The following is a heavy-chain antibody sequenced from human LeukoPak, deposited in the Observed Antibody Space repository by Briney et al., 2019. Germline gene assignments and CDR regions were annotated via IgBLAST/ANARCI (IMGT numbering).Heavy chain of an antibody. CDR3: ARGRSNYCGMDV. D-gene: IGHD1-26*01. CDR1: DGSINSYY. V-gene: IGHV4-59*01. Sequence: PSETLSLTCSVSDGSINSYYWNWIRRPPGKGLEWIGYIYYNGNTNYSPSLKSRVTMSVDTSKNLFSLKVSSVTAADTAVYYCARGRSNYCGMDVWGQGTTVTVSS. J-gene: IGHJ6*02. CDR2: IYYNGNT.